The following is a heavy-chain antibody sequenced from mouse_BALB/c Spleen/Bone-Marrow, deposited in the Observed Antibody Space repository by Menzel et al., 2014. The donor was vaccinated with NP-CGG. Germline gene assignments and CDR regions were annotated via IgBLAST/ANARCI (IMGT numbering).Heavy chain of an antibody. CDR1: GYTFTSYW. J-gene: IGHJ1*01. CDR2: IYPSDSYT. V-gene: IGHV1S127*01. D-gene: IGHD2-4*01. Sequence: VQLQQSGAELVKPGASVKMSCKASGYTFTSYWMHWVKQRPGQGLEWIGVIYPSDSYTSYNQKFKGKATLTVDTSSSTAYMQLSSLTSEDSAVYYCTRGDYDWYFDVWGAGTTVTVSS. CDR3: TRGDYDWYFDV.